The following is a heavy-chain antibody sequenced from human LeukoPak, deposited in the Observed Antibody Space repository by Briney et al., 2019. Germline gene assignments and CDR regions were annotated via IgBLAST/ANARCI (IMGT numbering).Heavy chain of an antibody. CDR2: ISSSSSYI. CDR1: GFTFSSYS. CDR3: ARENTAAGTSAADY. D-gene: IGHD6-13*01. J-gene: IGHJ4*02. V-gene: IGHV3-21*01. Sequence: GGSLRLSCAASGFTFSSYSMNWVRRAPGKGLEWVSSISSSSSYIYYADSVKGRFTISRDNAKNSLYLQMNSLRAEDTAVYYCARENTAAGTSAADYWGQGTLVTVSS.